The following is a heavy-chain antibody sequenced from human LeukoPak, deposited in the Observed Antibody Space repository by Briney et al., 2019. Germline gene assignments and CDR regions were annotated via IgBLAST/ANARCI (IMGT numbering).Heavy chain of an antibody. D-gene: IGHD3-9*01. Sequence: ASVKVSCRASGYAFTGYNMHWVRQAPGQGLEWMGWINPNSGGTNYAQKFQGRVTMTRDMSISTAYMELSRLTSDDTAVYYCARWFTITSGDYDFLTSSYHRGIDVWGQGTTVTVSS. V-gene: IGHV1-2*02. J-gene: IGHJ6*02. CDR3: ARWFTITSGDYDFLTSSYHRGIDV. CDR1: GYAFTGYN. CDR2: INPNSGGT.